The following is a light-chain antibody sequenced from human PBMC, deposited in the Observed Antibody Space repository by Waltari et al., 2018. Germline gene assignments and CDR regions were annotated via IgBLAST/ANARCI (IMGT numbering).Light chain of an antibody. CDR1: SRDGGKYKL. V-gene: IGLV2-23*01. Sequence: QSALTSPASGSGSPGQAINISCTGTSRDGGKYKLFSWYQQYPGKTPKVMIYDDNRRPSVVSDRFSGSKSGNTASLTISGVQAEDEADYYCCSYAGSYTWVFGGGTKLTVL. CDR2: DDN. CDR3: CSYAGSYTWV. J-gene: IGLJ3*02.